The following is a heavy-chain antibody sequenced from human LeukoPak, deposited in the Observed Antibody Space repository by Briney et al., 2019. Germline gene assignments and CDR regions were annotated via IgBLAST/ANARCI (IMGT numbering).Heavy chain of an antibody. J-gene: IGHJ4*02. Sequence: ASVKVSCKASGYTFTGYYMHWVRQAPGQGLEWMGWINPNSGRTNYAQKFQGRVTMTRDTSISTAYMELSRLRSDDTAVYYCARVNGIVATTETDDWGQGTLVTVSS. CDR1: GYTFTGYY. D-gene: IGHD5-12*01. CDR3: ARVNGIVATTETDD. CDR2: INPNSGRT. V-gene: IGHV1-2*02.